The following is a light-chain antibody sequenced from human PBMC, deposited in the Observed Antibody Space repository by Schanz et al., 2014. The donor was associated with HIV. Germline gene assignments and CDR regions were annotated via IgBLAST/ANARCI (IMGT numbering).Light chain of an antibody. J-gene: IGLJ3*02. CDR2: GNN. Sequence: QSVLTQPPSVSGAPGQRVTISCTGSSSNIGAGYDVHWYQQLPGTAPKLLISGNNNRPSGVPDRFSGSKSGSSASLAISGLHAEDEADYFCQSFDSSLNGVVFGGGTKLTVL. CDR1: SSNIGAGYD. V-gene: IGLV1-40*01. CDR3: QSFDSSLNGVV.